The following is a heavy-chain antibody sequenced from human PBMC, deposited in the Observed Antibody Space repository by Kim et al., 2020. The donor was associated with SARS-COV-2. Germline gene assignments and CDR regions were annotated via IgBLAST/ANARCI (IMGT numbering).Heavy chain of an antibody. CDR2: INHSGST. CDR1: GGSFSGYY. J-gene: IGHJ6*02. CDR3: ARTRVKARYSSSWYEVSYYYGMDV. Sequence: SETLSLTCAVYGGSFSGYYWSWIRQPPGKGLEWIGEINHSGSTNYNPSLKSRVTISVDTSKNQFSLKLSSVTAADTAVYYCARTRVKARYSSSWYEVSYYYGMDVWGQGTTVTVSS. D-gene: IGHD6-13*01. V-gene: IGHV4-34*01.